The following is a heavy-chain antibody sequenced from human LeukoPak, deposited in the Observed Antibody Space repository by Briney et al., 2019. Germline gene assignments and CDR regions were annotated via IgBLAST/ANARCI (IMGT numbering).Heavy chain of an antibody. CDR3: ARVGSSYYDFWSGYYTYDY. CDR2: INHSGST. V-gene: IGHV4-34*01. CDR1: GGSFSGYY. J-gene: IGHJ4*02. Sequence: SETLSLTCAVYGGSFSGYYWSWIRQPPGKGLEWIGEINHSGSTNYNPSLKSRVTISVDTSKNQFSLKLSSVTAADTAVYYCARVGSSYYDFWSGYYTYDYWGQGTLVTVSS. D-gene: IGHD3-3*01.